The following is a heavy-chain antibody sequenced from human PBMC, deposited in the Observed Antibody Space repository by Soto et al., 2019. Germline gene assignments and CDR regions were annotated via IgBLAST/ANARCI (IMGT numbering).Heavy chain of an antibody. CDR2: ISNGDETT. Sequence: GGSLRLSCAASGFIFTDYSMTWIRQAPGKGLEWVSYISNGDETTHYADSVKGRFIVSRDNAKKVLYLQMNSLRAEDTALYYCAKASGRRQWLVPFYFDYWGQGTLVTVSS. J-gene: IGHJ4*02. CDR3: AKASGRRQWLVPFYFDY. CDR1: GFIFTDYS. V-gene: IGHV3-11*01. D-gene: IGHD6-19*01.